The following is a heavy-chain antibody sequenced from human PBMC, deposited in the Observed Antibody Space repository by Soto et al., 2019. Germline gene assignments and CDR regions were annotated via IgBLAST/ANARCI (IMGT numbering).Heavy chain of an antibody. J-gene: IGHJ6*02. D-gene: IGHD3-9*01. Sequence: QVQLQESGPRLVKPSETLSLTCTVSDDFISSYYWNWIRQPAGKGLEWIGRVSTSGATNYNPSLKSRVTMSVDTSKKQFSLKLTSVTAADTAVYFCARADYEILTGSYAMDVWGQGTTVTVSS. CDR1: DDFISSYY. V-gene: IGHV4-4*07. CDR3: ARADYEILTGSYAMDV. CDR2: VSTSGAT.